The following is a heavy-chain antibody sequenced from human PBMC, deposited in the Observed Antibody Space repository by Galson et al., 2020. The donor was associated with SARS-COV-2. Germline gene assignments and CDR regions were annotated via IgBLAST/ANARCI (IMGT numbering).Heavy chain of an antibody. D-gene: IGHD2-2*01. V-gene: IGHV4-59*13. J-gene: IGHJ6*02. CDR3: ARAGDGAGCSSTSCWGYYYYYGMDV. Sequence: SETLSLTCTVSGGSISSYYWSWIRQPPGKGLEWIGYIYYSGSTNYNPSLKSRVTISVDTSKNQFSLKLSSVTAADTAVYYCARAGDGAGCSSTSCWGYYYYYGMDVWGQGTTVTVSS. CDR1: GGSISSYY. CDR2: IYYSGST.